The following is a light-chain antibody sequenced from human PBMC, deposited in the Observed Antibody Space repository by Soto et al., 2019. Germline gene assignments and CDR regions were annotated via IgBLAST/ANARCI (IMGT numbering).Light chain of an antibody. Sequence: QSVLTQPPSTSGTPGQKVTISCSGSSSNIGGNTVNWYQQLPGTDPKLLIYTNNQRPSGVPDRFSGSKSGTSASLAISGLQSEDEADYYCAAWDDSLNGPVFGGGTQLTVL. J-gene: IGLJ7*01. V-gene: IGLV1-44*01. CDR1: SSNIGGNT. CDR3: AAWDDSLNGPV. CDR2: TNN.